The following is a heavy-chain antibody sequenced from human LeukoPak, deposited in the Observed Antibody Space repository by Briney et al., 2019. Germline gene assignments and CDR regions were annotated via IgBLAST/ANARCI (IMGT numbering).Heavy chain of an antibody. V-gene: IGHV4-34*01. CDR1: GGAFRGFY. CDR3: ARGQAYSSGWYAPRYAFDI. Sequence: SETPSLTRAVYGGAFRGFYWRWIRPPPRKGVGWVGGIKHSGSTNYNPSLKSRVTISVDTSKNQFSLKLSSVTAADTAVYYCARGQAYSSGWYAPRYAFDIWGQGTMVTVSS. D-gene: IGHD6-13*01. CDR2: IKHSGST. J-gene: IGHJ3*02.